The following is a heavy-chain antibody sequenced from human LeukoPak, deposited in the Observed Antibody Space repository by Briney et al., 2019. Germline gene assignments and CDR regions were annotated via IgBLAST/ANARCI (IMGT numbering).Heavy chain of an antibody. Sequence: ASVKVSCKASGYTFTGYYMHWVRQAPGQGIEWMGWINPNSGGTNYAQKFQGRVTMTRDTSISTAYMELSRLRSDDTAVYYCARIGVGWSYFDYWGQGTLVTVSS. CDR2: INPNSGGT. V-gene: IGHV1-2*02. CDR1: GYTFTGYY. D-gene: IGHD3-3*01. CDR3: ARIGVGWSYFDY. J-gene: IGHJ4*02.